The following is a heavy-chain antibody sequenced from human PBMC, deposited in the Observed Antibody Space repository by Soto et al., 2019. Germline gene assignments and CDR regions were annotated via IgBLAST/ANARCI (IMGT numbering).Heavy chain of an antibody. CDR1: GGSISSGGYY. J-gene: IGHJ6*02. V-gene: IGHV4-31*03. Sequence: QVQLQESGPGLVKPSQTLSLTCTVSGGSISSGGYYWSWIRQHPGKGLEWIGYIYYSGSTYYNPSLKSRVTISVDTSKNHFSLKLSSVTAADTAVYYCARAAAKIYYYGMDVWGQGTTVTVSS. D-gene: IGHD6-13*01. CDR3: ARAAAKIYYYGMDV. CDR2: IYYSGST.